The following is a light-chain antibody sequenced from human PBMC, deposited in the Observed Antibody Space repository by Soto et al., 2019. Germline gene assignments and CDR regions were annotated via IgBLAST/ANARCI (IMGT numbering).Light chain of an antibody. CDR1: SSNLGAGYD. CDR3: AAWDDSLSGVV. J-gene: IGLJ2*01. V-gene: IGLV1-47*02. CDR2: SNN. Sequence: QSVLTQPPSMSGAPGQRVTMSCTGSSSNLGAGYDVHWYQRLPGAAPKLLIYSNNQRPSGVPDRFSGSKSGTSASLAISGLRSEDEADYYCAAWDDSLSGVVFGGGTQLTVL.